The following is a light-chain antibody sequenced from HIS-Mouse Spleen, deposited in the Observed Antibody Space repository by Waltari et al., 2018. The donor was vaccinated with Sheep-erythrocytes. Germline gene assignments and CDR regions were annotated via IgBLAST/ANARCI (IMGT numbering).Light chain of an antibody. CDR3: CSYAGSYNHV. V-gene: IGLV2-11*01. Sequence: QSALTQPRSVSGSPGQSVTTSCTGTSSDVGGYNYVPWYQQHPGKAPKLMIYDVSKRPSGVPDRFSGSKSGNTASLTISGLQAEDEADYYCCSYAGSYNHVFATGTKVTVL. CDR1: SSDVGGYNY. CDR2: DVS. J-gene: IGLJ1*01.